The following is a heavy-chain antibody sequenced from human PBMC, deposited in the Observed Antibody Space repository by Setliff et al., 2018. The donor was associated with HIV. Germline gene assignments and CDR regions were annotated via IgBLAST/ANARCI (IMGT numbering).Heavy chain of an antibody. CDR3: ARSAKSGAWTYYDFWSGYSYYYYMDV. CDR2: IIPIFGTA. J-gene: IGHJ6*03. CDR1: GGTFSSYA. V-gene: IGHV1-69*13. D-gene: IGHD3-3*01. Sequence: SVKVSCKASGGTFSSYAISWVRQAPGQGLEWMGGIIPIFGTANYAQKFQGRVTITADESTSTAYMELSSRRSEDTAVYYCARSAKSGAWTYYDFWSGYSYYYYMDVWGKGTTVTVSS.